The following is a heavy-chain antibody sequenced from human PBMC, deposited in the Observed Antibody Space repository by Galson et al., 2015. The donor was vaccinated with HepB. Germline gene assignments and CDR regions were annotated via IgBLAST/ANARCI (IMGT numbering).Heavy chain of an antibody. CDR2: INTNTGNP. CDR3: ARDLIAAAGSAGGY. D-gene: IGHD6-13*01. CDR1: GYTFTSYG. V-gene: IGHV7-4-1*02. J-gene: IGHJ4*02. Sequence: SVKVSCKASGYTFTSYGISWVRQAPGQGLEWMGWINTNTGNPTYAQGFTGRFVFSLDTSVSTAYLQISSLKAEDTAVYYCARDLIAAAGSAGGYWGQGTLVTVSS.